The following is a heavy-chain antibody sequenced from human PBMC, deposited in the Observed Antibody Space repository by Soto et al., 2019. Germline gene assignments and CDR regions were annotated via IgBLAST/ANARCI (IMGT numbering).Heavy chain of an antibody. J-gene: IGHJ6*02. CDR3: AKVIRADSTSSNFYYYSGLDV. D-gene: IGHD6-6*01. Sequence: QVQLVESGGGAVQPGRSLRLSCAASGFTFRTYGMHWVRRAPGKGLEWLAVISNNGINKYYADSVKGRFTISRDNSRDTLFLQMNSLRGEDTAIYYCAKVIRADSTSSNFYYYSGLDVWGQGTTVTVS. CDR2: ISNNGINK. V-gene: IGHV3-30*18. CDR1: GFTFRTYG.